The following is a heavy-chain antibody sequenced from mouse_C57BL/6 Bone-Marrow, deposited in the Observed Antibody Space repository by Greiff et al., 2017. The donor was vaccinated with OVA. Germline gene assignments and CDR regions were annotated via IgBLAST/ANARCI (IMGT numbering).Heavy chain of an antibody. D-gene: IGHD2-2*01. CDR1: GYTFTSYG. V-gene: IGHV1-81*01. CDR2: IYPRSGNT. J-gene: IGHJ3*01. CDR3: AGDGYDVAY. Sequence: QVQLQQSGAELARPGASVKLSCKASGYTFTSYGISWVKQRTGQGLEWIGEIYPRSGNTYYNEKFKGKATLTADKSSSTAYMELRSLTSEDSAVYFCAGDGYDVAYWGQGTLVTVAA.